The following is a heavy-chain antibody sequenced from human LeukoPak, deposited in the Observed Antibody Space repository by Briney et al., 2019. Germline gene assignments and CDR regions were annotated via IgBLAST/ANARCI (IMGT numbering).Heavy chain of an antibody. CDR1: GYTFTSYG. J-gene: IGHJ5*02. CDR2: INTNTGNP. D-gene: IGHD2-8*01. Sequence: GASVKVSCKASGYTFTSYGISWVRQAPGQGLEWMGWINTNTGNPTYAQGFTGRFVFSLDTSVSTAYLQISSLKAEDTAVYYCASTYCTNGVCYSRWFDPWGQGTLVTVSS. CDR3: ASTYCTNGVCYSRWFDP. V-gene: IGHV7-4-1*02.